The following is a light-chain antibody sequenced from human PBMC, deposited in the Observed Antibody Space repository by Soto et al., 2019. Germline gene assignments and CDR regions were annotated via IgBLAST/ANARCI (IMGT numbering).Light chain of an antibody. CDR2: EVS. Sequence: QSVLTQPASVSGSPGQSITISCTGTSSDVGGYNYVSWYQHHPGKAPKLMIHEVSNRPSGVSNRFSGSKSGNTASLTISGLQAEDEADYYCSSYTSISTLYVFGTGTKLTVL. CDR3: SSYTSISTLYV. V-gene: IGLV2-14*01. J-gene: IGLJ1*01. CDR1: SSDVGGYNY.